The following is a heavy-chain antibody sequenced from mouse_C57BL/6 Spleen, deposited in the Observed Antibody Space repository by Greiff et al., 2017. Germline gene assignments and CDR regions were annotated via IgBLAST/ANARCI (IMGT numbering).Heavy chain of an antibody. Sequence: QVHVKQSGAELVKPGASVKISCKASGYAFSSYWMNWVKQRPGKGLEWIGQIYTGDGDTNYNGKFKGKATLTADKSSSTAYMQLSSLTSEDSAVDFCARGDSTLVFDYWGQGTTLTVSS. D-gene: IGHD1-1*01. CDR2: IYTGDGDT. CDR1: GYAFSSYW. CDR3: ARGDSTLVFDY. J-gene: IGHJ2*01. V-gene: IGHV1-80*01.